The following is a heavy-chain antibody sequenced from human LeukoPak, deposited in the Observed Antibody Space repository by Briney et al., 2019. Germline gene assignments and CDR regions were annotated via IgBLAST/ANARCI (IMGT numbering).Heavy chain of an antibody. Sequence: GGSLRLSCAASGFTFSSYWMSWVRQAPGKGLEWVAVISYDGSNKYYADSVKGRFTISRDNSKNTLYLQMNSLRAEDTAVYYCAKEAYYDFWSGYYWDGGCFDYWGQGTLVTVSS. CDR1: GFTFSSYW. CDR3: AKEAYYDFWSGYYWDGGCFDY. D-gene: IGHD3-3*01. J-gene: IGHJ4*02. V-gene: IGHV3-30*18. CDR2: ISYDGSNK.